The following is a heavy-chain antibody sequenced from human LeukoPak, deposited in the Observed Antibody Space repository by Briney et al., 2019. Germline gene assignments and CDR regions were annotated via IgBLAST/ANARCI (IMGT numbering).Heavy chain of an antibody. V-gene: IGHV3-NL1*01. J-gene: IGHJ4*02. CDR3: ARVVVTGDFDY. D-gene: IGHD4-23*01. Sequence: GGSLRLPCAASGFTFSSYGMHWVRQAPGKGLEWVSVIYSGGSTYYADSVKDTFTISRDNSKNTLYLQMNSLRAEDTAVYYCARVVVTGDFDYWGQGTLVTVSS. CDR1: GFTFSSYG. CDR2: IYSGGST.